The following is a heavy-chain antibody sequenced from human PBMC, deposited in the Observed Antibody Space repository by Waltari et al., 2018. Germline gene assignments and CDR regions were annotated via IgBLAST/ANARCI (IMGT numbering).Heavy chain of an antibody. CDR2: IHYSGSS. D-gene: IGHD1-26*01. Sequence: QVQLQESGPGLVKPSETLSLTCTVSGGSTSTYYWSWVRQSPGKGLEWIGYIHYSGSSVYNPALRSRVAISLDPPNNHLSLWLRSVTAADAAIYYCARADTSTSYFYYYMDVWGKGTTVTVSS. CDR1: GGSTSTYY. CDR3: ARADTSTSYFYYYMDV. V-gene: IGHV4-59*01. J-gene: IGHJ6*03.